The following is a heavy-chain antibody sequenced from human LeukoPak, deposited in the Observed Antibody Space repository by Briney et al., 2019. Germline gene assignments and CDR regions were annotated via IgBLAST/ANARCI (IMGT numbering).Heavy chain of an antibody. J-gene: IGHJ4*02. CDR1: GYTFTGYY. Sequence: ASVKVSCTASGYTFTGYYMHWVRQAPGQGLEWMGWINPNSGGTNYAQKFQGRVTMTRDTSISTAYMELSRLRSDDTAVYYCARVCRDGYNSPFDYWGQGTLVTVSS. CDR3: ARVCRDGYNSPFDY. D-gene: IGHD5-12*01. V-gene: IGHV1-2*02. CDR2: INPNSGGT.